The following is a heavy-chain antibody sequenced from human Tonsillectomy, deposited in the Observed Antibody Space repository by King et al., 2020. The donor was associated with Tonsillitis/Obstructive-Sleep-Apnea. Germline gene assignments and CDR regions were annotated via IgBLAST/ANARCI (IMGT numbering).Heavy chain of an antibody. Sequence: VQLQEWGAGLLKPSETLSLNCAVYGGSISGFYWSWIRQPPGKGLEWIGEINHSGITNYNPSLKSRVTISVDTSKKHFSLRLTSVTAADTAVYYCARVSYGDHALVEFAYWGQGALVTVSS. CDR3: ARVSYGDHALVEFAY. V-gene: IGHV4-34*01. J-gene: IGHJ4*02. CDR1: GGSISGFY. CDR2: INHSGIT. D-gene: IGHD4-17*01.